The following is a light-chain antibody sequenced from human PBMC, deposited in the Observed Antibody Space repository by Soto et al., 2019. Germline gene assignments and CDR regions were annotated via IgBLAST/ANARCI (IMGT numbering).Light chain of an antibody. Sequence: EIVMTQSPATLSVSPGERATLSCRASQSVSSNLAWYQQKPGQAPRLLIYGASTRATGIPARFSGSRSGTEFTLTINSLQSEDFAVYYWQQYNNWPPGTFGHGTKVEIK. CDR2: GAS. CDR1: QSVSSN. CDR3: QQYNNWPPGT. V-gene: IGKV3-15*01. J-gene: IGKJ1*01.